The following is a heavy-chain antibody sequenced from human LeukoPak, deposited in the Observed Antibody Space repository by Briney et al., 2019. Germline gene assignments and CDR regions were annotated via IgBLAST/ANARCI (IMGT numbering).Heavy chain of an antibody. J-gene: IGHJ4*02. CDR1: GDSISSSSYY. D-gene: IGHD4-17*01. CDR3: ARFTVTTLLFDY. CDR2: IYYSGST. V-gene: IGHV4-39*07. Sequence: KSSETLSLTCTVSGDSISSSSYYWGWIRQPPGKGLEWIGSIYYSGSTSYNPSLKSRVTISVDTSKNQFSLKLSSVTAADTAVYYCARFTVTTLLFDYWGQGTLVTVSS.